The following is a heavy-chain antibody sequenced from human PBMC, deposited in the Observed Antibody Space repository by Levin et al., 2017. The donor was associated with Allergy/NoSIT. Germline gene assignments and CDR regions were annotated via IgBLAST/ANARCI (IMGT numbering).Heavy chain of an antibody. V-gene: IGHV4-39*01. J-gene: IGHJ4*02. D-gene: IGHD3-9*01. CDR2: IYYSGST. Sequence: SETLSLTCTVSGGSISSSSYYWGWIRQPPGKGLEWIGSIYYSGSTYYNPSLKSRVTISVDTSKNQFSLKLSSVTAADTAVYYCARHCTIGTDYFDWLLYGYFDYWGQGTLVTVSS. CDR1: GGSISSSSYY. CDR3: ARHCTIGTDYFDWLLYGYFDY.